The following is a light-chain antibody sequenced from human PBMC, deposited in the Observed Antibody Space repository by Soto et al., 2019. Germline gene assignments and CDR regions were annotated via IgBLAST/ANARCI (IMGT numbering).Light chain of an antibody. CDR2: RAS. Sequence: EIVMTQSPDSLAVSLGERATINCKSSQSILYSSNNKNYLVWYQQKPGQAPKVIIYRASTRESGVPDRFSGSGSETDFSLTISSLQAEDVAVYYCQQYYNTPYTFGQGNKLEIK. V-gene: IGKV4-1*01. J-gene: IGKJ2*01. CDR3: QQYYNTPYT. CDR1: QSILYSSNNKNY.